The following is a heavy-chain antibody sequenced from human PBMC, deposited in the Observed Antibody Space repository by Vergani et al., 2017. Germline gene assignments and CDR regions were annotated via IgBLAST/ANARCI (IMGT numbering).Heavy chain of an antibody. CDR3: AREPDSSSWYRGSTYFDY. V-gene: IGHV3-23*01. J-gene: IGHJ4*02. CDR2: ISGSGGST. D-gene: IGHD6-13*01. CDR1: GFTFSSYA. Sequence: EVQLLESGGGLVQPGGSLRLSCAASGFTFSSYAMSWVRQAPGKGLEWVSAISGSGGSTYYADSVKGRFTISRDNSKNTLYLQMNSLRAEDTAVYYCAREPDSSSWYRGSTYFDYWGQGTLVTVSS.